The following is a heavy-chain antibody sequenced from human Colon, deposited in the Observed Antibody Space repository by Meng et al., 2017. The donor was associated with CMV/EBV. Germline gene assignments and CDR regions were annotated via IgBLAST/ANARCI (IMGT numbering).Heavy chain of an antibody. CDR1: GGTVRSQT. J-gene: IGHJ4*02. V-gene: IGHV1-69*02. CDR2: VTHILGVP. D-gene: IGHD3-10*01. CDR3: AKGSSALGFGQ. Sequence: CRASGGTVRSQTNTWVRQAPGEGVEWVERVTHILGVPSYALKFQDGDTITADKSTNTAYMELNSLKTKDTAVYYGAKGSSALGFGQWGQGTLVTVSS.